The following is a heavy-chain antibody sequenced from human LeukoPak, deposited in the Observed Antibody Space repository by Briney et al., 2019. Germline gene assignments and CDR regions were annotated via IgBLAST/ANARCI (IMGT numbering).Heavy chain of an antibody. CDR3: ARDKAGAYWYFDL. CDR1: GGSISSYY. Sequence: SETLSLTCTVSGGSISSYYWSWIRQPPGKGLEWIGYIYYTGSTNYNPSLKSRVTISVDTSKNQFSLELSSVTAADTAVYYCARDKAGAYWYFDLWGRGTLVTVSS. D-gene: IGHD6-19*01. V-gene: IGHV4-59*01. J-gene: IGHJ2*01. CDR2: IYYTGST.